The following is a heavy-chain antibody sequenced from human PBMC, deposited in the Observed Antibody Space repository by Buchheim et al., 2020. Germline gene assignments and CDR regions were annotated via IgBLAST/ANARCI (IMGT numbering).Heavy chain of an antibody. CDR1: GFTFSDYY. Sequence: QVYLVESGGGLVKPGGSLRLSCVASGFTFSDYYMSWIRQAPGEGLEWVSYISSGSGYTDYADSLKGRFTISSDNAKNSLYLQMNTLRAEDTAVYYCARTRRGCSGGTCYYYFDYWGQGTL. CDR2: ISSGSGYT. J-gene: IGHJ4*02. CDR3: ARTRRGCSGGTCYYYFDY. D-gene: IGHD2-15*01. V-gene: IGHV3-11*05.